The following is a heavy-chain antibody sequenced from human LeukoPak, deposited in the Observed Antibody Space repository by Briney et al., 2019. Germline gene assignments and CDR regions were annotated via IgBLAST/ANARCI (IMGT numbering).Heavy chain of an antibody. CDR1: GFTFSSYA. CDR3: SKWGDYDVLTGYYDSDF. Sequence: GASLRLSCAASGFTFSSYAMSWVRQAPGKGLEWVSAISGSGGSTYYADSVKGRFTISRDNSKNSLFLQMNSLRVEDTALYYCSKWGDYDVLTGYYDSDFWGQGTLVTVSA. J-gene: IGHJ4*02. V-gene: IGHV3-23*01. CDR2: ISGSGGST. D-gene: IGHD3-9*01.